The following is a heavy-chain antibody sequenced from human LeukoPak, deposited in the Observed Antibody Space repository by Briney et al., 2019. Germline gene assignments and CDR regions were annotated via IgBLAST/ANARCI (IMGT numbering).Heavy chain of an antibody. V-gene: IGHV4-34*01. CDR1: GGSFSGYY. CDR3: ARDPYYGSGSDY. J-gene: IGHJ4*02. D-gene: IGHD3-10*01. CDR2: INHSGST. Sequence: SETLSLTCAVYGGSFSGYYWSWNRQPPGKGLEWIGEINHSGSTNYNPSLQSRVTISVDKSKNQFSLKLSSVTAADTAVYYCARDPYYGSGSDYWGQGTLVTVSS.